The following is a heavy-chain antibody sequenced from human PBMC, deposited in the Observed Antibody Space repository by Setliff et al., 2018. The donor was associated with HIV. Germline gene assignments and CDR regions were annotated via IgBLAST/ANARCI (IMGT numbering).Heavy chain of an antibody. CDR3: AKDKGSSRGRCYAFDR. CDR1: GFPFSNYA. Sequence: GGSLRLSCAASGFPFSNYAMSWVRQAPGKGLEWVSAISSGGGTYYADSVKGRFTVSRDNSKYTLYLQMNSLRVEDTAVYYCAKDKGSSRGRCYAFDRWGQGTRVTVSS. V-gene: IGHV3-23*01. J-gene: IGHJ4*02. CDR2: ISSGGGT. D-gene: IGHD2-15*01.